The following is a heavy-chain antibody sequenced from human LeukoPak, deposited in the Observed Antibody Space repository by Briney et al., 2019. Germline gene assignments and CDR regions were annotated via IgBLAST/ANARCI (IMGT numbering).Heavy chain of an antibody. D-gene: IGHD4-17*01. CDR1: GYTLTELS. CDR2: FDPEDGET. J-gene: IGHJ6*02. V-gene: IGHV1-24*01. CDR3: ATEPTYGDYSNYYYYYGMDV. Sequence: GASVKVSCKVSGYTLTELSMHWVRQAPGKGLEWMGGFDPEDGETIYAQKFQGRVTMTEDTPTDTAYMELSSLRSEDTAVYYCATEPTYGDYSNYYYYYGMDVWGQGTTVTVSS.